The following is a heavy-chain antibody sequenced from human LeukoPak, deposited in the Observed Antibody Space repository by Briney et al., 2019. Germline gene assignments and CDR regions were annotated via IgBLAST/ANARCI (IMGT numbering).Heavy chain of an antibody. CDR1: GFTFSSYA. CDR3: AKGIRSIAAAGTPFGAFDI. J-gene: IGHJ3*02. CDR2: ISYDGSNK. Sequence: GRSLRLSCAASGFTFSSYAMHWVRQAPGKGLEWVAVISYDGSNKYYADSVKGRFTISRDNSKNTLYLQMNSLRAEDTAVYYCAKGIRSIAAAGTPFGAFDIWGQGTMVTVSS. D-gene: IGHD6-13*01. V-gene: IGHV3-30-3*01.